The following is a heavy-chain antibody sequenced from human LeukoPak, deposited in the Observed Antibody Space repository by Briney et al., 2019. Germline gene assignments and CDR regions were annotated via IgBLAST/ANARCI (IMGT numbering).Heavy chain of an antibody. Sequence: SETLSLTCTVSGGSISSYYWSWIRQPPGKGLEWIGYIYYSGNTNYNPSLKSRVTISVGTSKNQFSLKLSSVTAADTAVYYCARNDYAQRYNWFDPWGQEPWSPSPQ. J-gene: IGHJ5*02. CDR2: IYYSGNT. V-gene: IGHV4-59*08. CDR3: ARNDYAQRYNWFDP. D-gene: IGHD4-17*01. CDR1: GGSISSYY.